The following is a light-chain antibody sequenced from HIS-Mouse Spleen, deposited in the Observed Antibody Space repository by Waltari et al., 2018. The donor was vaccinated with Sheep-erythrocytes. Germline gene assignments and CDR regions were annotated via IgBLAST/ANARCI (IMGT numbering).Light chain of an antibody. CDR2: DDS. Sequence: SYVLTQPPSVSVAPGQTARITCGENNIGRKRVHWYQQKPGQAPVLVVYDDSVRPSGIPERFSGSNSGNTATLTISRVEAGDEADYYCQVWDSSSDHVVFGGGTKLTVL. V-gene: IGLV3-21*02. J-gene: IGLJ2*01. CDR1: NIGRKR. CDR3: QVWDSSSDHVV.